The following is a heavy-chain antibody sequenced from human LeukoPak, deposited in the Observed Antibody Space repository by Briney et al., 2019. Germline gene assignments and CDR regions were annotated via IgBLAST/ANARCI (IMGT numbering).Heavy chain of an antibody. J-gene: IGHJ4*02. D-gene: IGHD3-10*01. CDR1: GFTFSNYA. V-gene: IGHV3-53*01. CDR2: IYSGGST. Sequence: GGSLRLSCAASGFTFSNYAMSWVRQAPGKGLEWVSVIYSGGSTYYADSVKGRFTISRDNSKNTLYLQMNSLRAEDTAVYYCARDGRFGEFFDYWGQGTLVTVSS. CDR3: ARDGRFGEFFDY.